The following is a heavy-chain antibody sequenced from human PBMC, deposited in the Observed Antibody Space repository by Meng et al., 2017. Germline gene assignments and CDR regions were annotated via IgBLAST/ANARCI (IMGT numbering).Heavy chain of an antibody. Sequence: VPREWAGPGLVRPSDTLSLTCTVSGGSVSSCSYYWSWIRQPPGKGLEWIGYIYYSGSTNYNPSLTRRVTISVDTSKNQFSLKLSSVTAADTAVYYCARDCSGGSCYSIGVWGQGTLVTVSS. CDR1: GGSVSSCSYY. D-gene: IGHD2-15*01. J-gene: IGHJ4*02. CDR3: ARDCSGGSCYSIGV. CDR2: IYYSGST. V-gene: IGHV4-61*01.